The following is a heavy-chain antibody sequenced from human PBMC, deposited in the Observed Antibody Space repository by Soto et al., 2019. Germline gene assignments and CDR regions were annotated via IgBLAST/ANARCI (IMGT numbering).Heavy chain of an antibody. V-gene: IGHV1-2*02. CDR1: GYTFTGYY. J-gene: IGHJ6*02. D-gene: IGHD6-6*01. CDR3: ARVKIAAPYYYYGMDV. CDR2: INPNSGGT. Sequence: QVQLVQSGAEVKKPGASVKVSCKASGYTFTGYYMHWVRQDPGQGLEWMGWINPNSGGTNYAQKFQGRVTMTRDTSISTAYMELSRLRSDDTAVYYCARVKIAAPYYYYGMDVWGQGTTVTVSS.